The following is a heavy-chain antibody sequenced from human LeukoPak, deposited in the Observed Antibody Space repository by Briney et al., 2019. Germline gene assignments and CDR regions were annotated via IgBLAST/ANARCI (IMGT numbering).Heavy chain of an antibody. D-gene: IGHD3-22*01. Sequence: PSETLSLTRTVSGGSISSGGYYWSWIRQHPGKGLEWIGYIYYSGSTYYNPSLKSRVTISVDTSKNQFSLKLSFVTAADTAVYYCARAQYYYDSSGYYPYYFDYWGQGTLVTVSS. V-gene: IGHV4-31*03. CDR3: ARAQYYYDSSGYYPYYFDY. CDR2: IYYSGST. J-gene: IGHJ4*02. CDR1: GGSISSGGYY.